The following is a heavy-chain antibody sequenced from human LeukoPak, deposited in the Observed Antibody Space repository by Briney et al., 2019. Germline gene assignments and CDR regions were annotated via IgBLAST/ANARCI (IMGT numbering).Heavy chain of an antibody. CDR2: IIPIFGTA. J-gene: IGHJ4*02. CDR3: AREVEDGPLVVATN. V-gene: IGHV1-69*13. Sequence: GASVKVSRKASGGTFSSYAISWVRQAPGQGLEWMGGIIPIFGTANYAQKFQGRVTITADESTSTAYMGLSSLRSEDTAVYYCAREVEDGPLVVATNWGQGTLVTVSS. D-gene: IGHD3-22*01. CDR1: GGTFSSYA.